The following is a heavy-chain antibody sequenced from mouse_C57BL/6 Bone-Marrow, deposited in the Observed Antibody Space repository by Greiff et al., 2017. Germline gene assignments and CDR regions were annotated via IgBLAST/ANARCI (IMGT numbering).Heavy chain of an antibody. V-gene: IGHV1-42*01. Sequence: EVKLQESGPELVKPGASVKISCTASGYSFTDYNMNWVKLSPETSLEWIGKMNPSTGGTTSNQKFQAKATLTVDQSSTTAYMQLTNLQSEDSAVTYCARHLSRSYYFDYWGQGTTLTVSS. CDR3: ARHLSRSYYFDY. CDR2: MNPSTGGT. D-gene: IGHD3-1*01. J-gene: IGHJ2*01. CDR1: GYSFTDYN.